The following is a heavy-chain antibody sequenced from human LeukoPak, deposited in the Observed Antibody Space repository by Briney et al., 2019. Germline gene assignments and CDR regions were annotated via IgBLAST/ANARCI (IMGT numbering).Heavy chain of an antibody. J-gene: IGHJ4*02. V-gene: IGHV3-23*01. CDR2: IFPSGGEI. CDR1: GFTFSTFA. Sequence: GGSLRLSCAASGFTFSTFAMLWVRQPPGKGLEWVSSIFPSGGEIHYADSVRGRFTISRDNSKSILSLQMNSLRAEDTAVYYCARQVQLERLGFGKEGSAFDYWGQGTLVTVSS. D-gene: IGHD1-1*01. CDR3: ARQVQLERLGFGKEGSAFDY.